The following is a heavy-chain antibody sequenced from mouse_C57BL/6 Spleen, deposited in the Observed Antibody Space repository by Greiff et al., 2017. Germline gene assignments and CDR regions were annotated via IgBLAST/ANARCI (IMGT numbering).Heavy chain of an antibody. CDR2: INPSNGGT. CDR1: GYTFTSYW. CDR3: ARSYYYGIAWFAY. D-gene: IGHD1-1*01. J-gene: IGHJ3*01. Sequence: VQLQQPGTELVKPGASVKLSCKASGYTFTSYWMHWVKQRPGQGLEWIGNINPSNGGTNYNEKFKSKATLTVDKSSSTAYMQLSSLTSEDSAVYYGARSYYYGIAWFAYWGQGTLVTVSA. V-gene: IGHV1-53*01.